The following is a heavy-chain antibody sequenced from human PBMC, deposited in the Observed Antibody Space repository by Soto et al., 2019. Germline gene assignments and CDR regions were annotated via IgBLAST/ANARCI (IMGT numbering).Heavy chain of an antibody. CDR3: AREDSIIIPAVSEF. J-gene: IGHJ4*02. Sequence: GGSLRLSCAASGFAVSNYWMNWVRQAPGKGLEWVANINEHGSETHYVDSVKGRFTISRDNAKNSVSLQMNTLRAEDTAVYYCAREDSIIIPAVSEFWGQGTLVTVSS. CDR1: GFAVSNYW. CDR2: INEHGSET. D-gene: IGHD2-2*01. V-gene: IGHV3-7*01.